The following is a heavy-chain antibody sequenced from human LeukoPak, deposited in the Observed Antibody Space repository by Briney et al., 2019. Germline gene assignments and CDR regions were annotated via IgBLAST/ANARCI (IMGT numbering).Heavy chain of an antibody. V-gene: IGHV3-30*18. Sequence: PGGSLRLSCAASGFTFSSYGMHWVRQAPGKGLEWVAVISYDGSNKYYADSVKGRFTISRDNSKNTLYLQMNSLRAEDTAVYYCAKAVGDYFTGHDYWGQGTLVTVSS. CDR3: AKAVGDYFTGHDY. CDR2: ISYDGSNK. D-gene: IGHD4-17*01. CDR1: GFTFSSYG. J-gene: IGHJ4*02.